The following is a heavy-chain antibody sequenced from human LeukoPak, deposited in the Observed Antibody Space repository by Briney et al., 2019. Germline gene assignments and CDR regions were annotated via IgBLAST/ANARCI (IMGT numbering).Heavy chain of an antibody. CDR3: ARWYYYGSGSQHLYYYYYMDV. D-gene: IGHD3-10*01. CDR2: MNPNSGNT. J-gene: IGHJ6*03. CDR1: GYTFTSYD. Sequence: ASVKVSCKASGYTFTSYDINWVRQATGQGLEWMGWMNPNSGNTGYAQKFQGRVTMTRNTSISTAYMELSSLRSEDTAVYYCARWYYYGSGSQHLYYYYYMDVWGKGTTVTISS. V-gene: IGHV1-8*01.